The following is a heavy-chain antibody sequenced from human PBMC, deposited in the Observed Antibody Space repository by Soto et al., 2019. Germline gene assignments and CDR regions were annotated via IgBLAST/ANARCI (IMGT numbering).Heavy chain of an antibody. D-gene: IGHD6-13*01. CDR1: GGSVSSGSYY. Sequence: SETLSLTCTVSGGSVSSGSYYWSWIRQPPGKGLEWIGYIYYSGSTNYNPSLKSRVTISVDTSKNQFSLKLSSVTAADTAVYYCARARGGYISSWSRGAFDIWGQGTMVTVSS. CDR2: IYYSGST. J-gene: IGHJ3*02. V-gene: IGHV4-61*01. CDR3: ARARGGYISSWSRGAFDI.